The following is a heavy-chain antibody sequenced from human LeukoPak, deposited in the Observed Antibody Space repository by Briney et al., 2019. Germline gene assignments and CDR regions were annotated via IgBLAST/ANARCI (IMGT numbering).Heavy chain of an antibody. CDR1: GFTFSSYS. Sequence: GGSLRLSCAASGFTFSSYSMNWVHQAPGKGLEWVSSISSSSSYIYYADSVKGRFTISRDNAKNSLYLQMNSLRAEDTAVYYCARDPDYYGSGSYPFDIWGQGTMVTVSS. J-gene: IGHJ3*02. D-gene: IGHD3-10*01. V-gene: IGHV3-21*01. CDR2: ISSSSSYI. CDR3: ARDPDYYGSGSYPFDI.